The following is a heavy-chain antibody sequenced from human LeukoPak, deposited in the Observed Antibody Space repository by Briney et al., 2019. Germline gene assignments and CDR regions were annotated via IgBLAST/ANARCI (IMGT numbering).Heavy chain of an antibody. CDR2: ISSSSSYI. J-gene: IGHJ4*02. CDR1: GFTFSSYS. V-gene: IGHV3-21*01. D-gene: IGHD6-19*01. CDR3: ATEFEAIAVAGTGY. Sequence: GGSLRLSCAASGFTFSSYSMNWVRQAPGKGLEWVSSISSSSSYIYYTDSVEGRFTISRDNAKNSLYLRMNSLRAEDTAVYYCATEFEAIAVAGTGYWGQGTLVTVSS.